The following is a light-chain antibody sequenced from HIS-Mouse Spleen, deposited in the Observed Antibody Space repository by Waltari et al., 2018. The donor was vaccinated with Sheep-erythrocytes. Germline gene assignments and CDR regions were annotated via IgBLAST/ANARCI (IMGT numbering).Light chain of an antibody. CDR3: QQRSNPAP. J-gene: IGKJ4*01. Sequence: DIQMTQSPSSLSASVGDRVTITCQASQDISNYLNWYQQKPGKAPKLLIYDSSNLETGVPSRFSGSGSGTDFTFTISSLQPEDIATYYCQQRSNPAPFGGGTKVEIK. V-gene: IGKV1-33*01. CDR2: DSS. CDR1: QDISNY.